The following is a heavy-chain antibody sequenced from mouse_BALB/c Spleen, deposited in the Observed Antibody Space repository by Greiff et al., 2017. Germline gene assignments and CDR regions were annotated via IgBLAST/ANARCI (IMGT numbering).Heavy chain of an antibody. V-gene: IGHV5-6-4*01. CDR2: ISSGGSYT. D-gene: IGHD1-2*01. Sequence: EVKVVESGGGLVQPGGSLKLSCAASGFTFSSYTMSWVRQTPEKSLEWVATISSGGSYTYYPDSVKGRFTISRDKAKNALDLQMSSLKSEDTAMYYCTRNYGYNYWGQGTTLTVSS. J-gene: IGHJ2*01. CDR3: TRNYGYNY. CDR1: GFTFSSYT.